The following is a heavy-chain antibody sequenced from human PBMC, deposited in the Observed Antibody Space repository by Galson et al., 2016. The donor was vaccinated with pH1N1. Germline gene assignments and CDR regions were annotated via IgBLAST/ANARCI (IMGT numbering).Heavy chain of an antibody. Sequence: SVKVSCKASGYTFTTSHIHWVRQAPGEGLEWMGVIDPSGGGTTYAQKFQARVTMTRDTSTNTVYLDLTRLKSEDTSVYYCTRDLGRRREFWGQGTLVTVSS. CDR3: TRDLGRRREF. CDR2: IDPSGGGT. D-gene: IGHD1-26*01. J-gene: IGHJ4*02. V-gene: IGHV1-46*01. CDR1: GYTFTTSH.